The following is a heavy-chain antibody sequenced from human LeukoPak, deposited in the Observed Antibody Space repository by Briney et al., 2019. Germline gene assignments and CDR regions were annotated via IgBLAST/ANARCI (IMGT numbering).Heavy chain of an antibody. CDR3: ARQLAVAGTGYFDY. V-gene: IGHV4-39*01. J-gene: IGHJ4*02. D-gene: IGHD6-19*01. CDR1: GGAITSTTYY. CDR2: IYYSGGT. Sequence: SETLSLTCTVSGGAITSTTYYWGWIRQPPGKGLEWIGNIYYSGGTFYNSSLKSRLTISVDTSKSQFSLKLSSVTAADTAVYYCARQLAVAGTGYFDYWGQGTLVTVSS.